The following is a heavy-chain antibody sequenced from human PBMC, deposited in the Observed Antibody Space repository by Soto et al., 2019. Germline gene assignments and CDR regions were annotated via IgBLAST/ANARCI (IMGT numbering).Heavy chain of an antibody. CDR3: ARDAHPLVVAEDYYYYGMDV. Sequence: PSETLSLTCTVSGGSISSGGYYWSWIRQHPGKGLEWIGYIYYSGSTYYNPSLKSRVTISVDTSKNQFSLKLSSVTAADTAVYYCARDAHPLVVAEDYYYYGMDVWGQGTTVTVSS. D-gene: IGHD2-15*01. J-gene: IGHJ6*02. CDR2: IYYSGST. CDR1: GGSISSGGYY. V-gene: IGHV4-31*03.